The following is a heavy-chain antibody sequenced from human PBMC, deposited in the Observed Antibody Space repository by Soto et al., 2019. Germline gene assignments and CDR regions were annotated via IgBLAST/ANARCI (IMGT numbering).Heavy chain of an antibody. V-gene: IGHV4-31*03. J-gene: IGHJ1*01. CDR1: GGSISSGGYY. Sequence: PSETLSLTCTVSGGSISSGGYYWSWIRQHPGKGLEWIGYIYYSGSTYYNPSLKSRVTISVDTSKNQFSLKLSSLRSEDTAVYYCAREASDRYFQHWGQGTLVTVSS. CDR2: IYYSGST. CDR3: AREASDRYFQH.